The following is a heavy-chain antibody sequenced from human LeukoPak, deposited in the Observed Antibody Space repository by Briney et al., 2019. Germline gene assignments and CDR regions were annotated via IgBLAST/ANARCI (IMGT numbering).Heavy chain of an antibody. D-gene: IGHD6-13*01. CDR1: GFTFNTYG. CDR2: ISGSGGAT. J-gene: IGHJ4*02. V-gene: IGHV3-23*01. Sequence: GGSLRLSCAASGFTFNTYGMSWVRQAPGKGLEWVSGISGSGGATYYADSVKGRFTISRDNSKNTLYLQMNSLRAEDTAVYYCAKSIAAAGTDYWGQGTLVTVSS. CDR3: AKSIAAAGTDY.